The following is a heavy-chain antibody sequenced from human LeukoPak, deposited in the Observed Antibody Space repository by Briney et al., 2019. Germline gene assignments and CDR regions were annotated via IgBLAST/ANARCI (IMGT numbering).Heavy chain of an antibody. D-gene: IGHD3-22*01. CDR2: INQDGSEK. CDR1: GFTFSSYW. V-gene: IGHV3-7*01. J-gene: IGHJ4*02. Sequence: GGSLRLSCAASGFTFSSYWMSWVRQAPGKGLEWVANINQDGSEKYYVDSVKGRFTISRDNAKNSLYLQMNSLRAEDTAVYYCASEVVIGLFDYWGQGTLVTVSS. CDR3: ASEVVIGLFDY.